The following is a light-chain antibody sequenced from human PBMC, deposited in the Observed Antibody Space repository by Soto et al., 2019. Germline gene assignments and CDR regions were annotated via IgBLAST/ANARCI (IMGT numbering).Light chain of an antibody. CDR3: QQYNNWPLT. V-gene: IGKV3-15*01. J-gene: IGKJ4*01. Sequence: EILMTQSPATLSVSPGERATLSCRASQSVSGNLAWYQQKPGQAPRLLIYGASTRATGIPARFSGSGSGTEFTLTINSLQSEDFAVYYCQQYNNWPLTFGGGTKVEIK. CDR2: GAS. CDR1: QSVSGN.